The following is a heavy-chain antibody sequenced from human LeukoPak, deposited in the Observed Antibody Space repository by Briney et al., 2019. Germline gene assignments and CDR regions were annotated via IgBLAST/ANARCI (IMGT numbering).Heavy chain of an antibody. CDR1: GGSISSYY. CDR2: IYYSGST. Sequence: SETLSLACTVSGGSISSYYWSWIRQPPGKGLEWIGYIYYSGSTNYNPSLKSRVTISVDTSKNQFSLKLSSVTAADTAVYYCARRHCSSTSCHYYMDVWGKGTTVTVSS. V-gene: IGHV4-59*08. J-gene: IGHJ6*03. D-gene: IGHD2-2*01. CDR3: ARRHCSSTSCHYYMDV.